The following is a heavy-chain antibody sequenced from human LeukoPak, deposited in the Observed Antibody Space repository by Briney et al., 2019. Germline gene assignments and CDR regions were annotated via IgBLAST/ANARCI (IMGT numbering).Heavy chain of an antibody. CDR3: ARQPPPGIARTYAI. D-gene: IGHD6-13*01. Sequence: PGGSLRLSCAASGFTFSSYSMNWVRQAPGKGLEWVSSISSSSGYIYYAASVQGRFTISRDNAKNSLYLQMNSLRAEDTAVYYCARQPPPGIARTYAIWGQGTMVTVSS. CDR1: GFTFSSYS. CDR2: ISSSSGYI. V-gene: IGHV3-21*01. J-gene: IGHJ3*02.